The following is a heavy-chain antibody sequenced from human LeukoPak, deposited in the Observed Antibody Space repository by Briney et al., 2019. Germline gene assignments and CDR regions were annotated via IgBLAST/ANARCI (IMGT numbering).Heavy chain of an antibody. V-gene: IGHV1-18*01. CDR3: ARGPRGVVIMGPSGFDP. CDR2: ISAYNGNT. Sequence: ASVKVSCTASGYTFTSYGISWVRQAPGQGLEWMGWISAYNGNTNYAQKLQGRVTMTTDTSTSTAYMELRSLRSDDTAVYYCARGPRGVVIMGPSGFDPWGQGTLVTVSS. CDR1: GYTFTSYG. D-gene: IGHD3-3*01. J-gene: IGHJ5*02.